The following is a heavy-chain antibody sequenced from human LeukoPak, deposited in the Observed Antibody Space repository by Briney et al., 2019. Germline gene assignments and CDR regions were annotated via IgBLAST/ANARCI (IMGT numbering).Heavy chain of an antibody. D-gene: IGHD6-13*01. Sequence: SETLSLTCTVSGSSISSYYWSWTRQPPGKGLEWIGYIYYSGSTNYNPSLKSRVTISVDTSKNQFSLKLSSVTAADTAVYYCARDHYATGYSSSKGYFDYWGQGTLVTVSS. CDR2: IYYSGST. V-gene: IGHV4-59*01. CDR1: GSSISSYY. CDR3: ARDHYATGYSSSKGYFDY. J-gene: IGHJ4*02.